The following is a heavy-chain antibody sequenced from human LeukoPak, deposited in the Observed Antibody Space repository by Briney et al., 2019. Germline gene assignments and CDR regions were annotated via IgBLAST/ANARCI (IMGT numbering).Heavy chain of an antibody. D-gene: IGHD3-22*01. Sequence: ASVKVSCKASGYTFTSYAMHWVRQAPGQRLEWMGWINAGIGNTKYSQKFQGRVTITRDTSASTAYMELSSLRSEDTAVYYCARDRYYDSSGYSDYYFDYWGQGTLVTVSS. CDR1: GYTFTSYA. V-gene: IGHV1-3*01. J-gene: IGHJ4*02. CDR2: INAGIGNT. CDR3: ARDRYYDSSGYSDYYFDY.